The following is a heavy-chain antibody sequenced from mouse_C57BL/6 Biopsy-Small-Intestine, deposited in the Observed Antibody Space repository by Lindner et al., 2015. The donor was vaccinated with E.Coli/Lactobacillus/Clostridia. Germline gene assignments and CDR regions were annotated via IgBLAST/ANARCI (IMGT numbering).Heavy chain of an antibody. Sequence: QLQESGPELVKPGASVKISCKASGYTFTDYYINWVKQRLGQGLEWIGWIYPGSGNTKYTEKFKGKATLTVDTSSSTAYMQLSSLTSEDSAVYFCARRVVPYYFDYWGQGTTLTVSS. D-gene: IGHD1-1*01. CDR3: ARRVVPYYFDY. J-gene: IGHJ2*01. V-gene: IGHV1-84*01. CDR2: IYPGSGNT. CDR1: GYTFTDYY.